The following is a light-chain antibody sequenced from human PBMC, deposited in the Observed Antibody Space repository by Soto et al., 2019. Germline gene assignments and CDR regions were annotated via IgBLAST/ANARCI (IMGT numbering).Light chain of an antibody. CDR1: QSISSW. CDR2: KAS. CDR3: QQYNSYPT. Sequence: DIQMTQSPSTLSASVGDRVTITCRASQSISSWLAWYQQKPGKAPKRLIYKASSLESGVPSRFSGSGSGTEFTRTISSLQPDDFATYYCQQYNSYPTFGQGTRLEIK. V-gene: IGKV1-5*03. J-gene: IGKJ5*01.